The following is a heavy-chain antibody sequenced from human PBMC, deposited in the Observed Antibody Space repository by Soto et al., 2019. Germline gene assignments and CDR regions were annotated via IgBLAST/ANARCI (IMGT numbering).Heavy chain of an antibody. CDR2: INAGNGNT. Sequence: QVQLVQSGAEVKKPGASVKVSCKASGYTFTSYAMHWERQAPGQRLEWMGWINAGNGNTKYSQKFQGRVTITRDTSASRAYMELSSVRSEDTAVYYCARGSGLTYFDYWGQGTLVTVSS. D-gene: IGHD3-10*01. J-gene: IGHJ4*02. V-gene: IGHV1-3*01. CDR3: ARGSGLTYFDY. CDR1: GYTFTSYA.